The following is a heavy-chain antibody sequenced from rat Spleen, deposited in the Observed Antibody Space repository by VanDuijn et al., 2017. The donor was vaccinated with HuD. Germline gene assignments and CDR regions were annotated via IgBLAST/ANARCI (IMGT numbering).Heavy chain of an antibody. CDR2: ISYDGSRT. CDR1: GFIFSDYY. V-gene: IGHV5-29*01. D-gene: IGHD1-11*01. CDR3: ARGGMDA. J-gene: IGHJ4*01. Sequence: EVQLVESDGGLVQPGRSLALSCSASGFIFSDYYMAWVRQAPTKGLEWLATISYDGSRTYYRDSVKGRFTISRDNAKGVLYLQMDSLRSEDTATYYCARGGMDAWGQGASVTVSS.